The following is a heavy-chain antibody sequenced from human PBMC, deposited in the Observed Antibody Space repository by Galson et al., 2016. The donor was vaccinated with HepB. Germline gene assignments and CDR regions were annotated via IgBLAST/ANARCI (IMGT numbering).Heavy chain of an antibody. CDR2: ISSVGVYT. V-gene: IGHV3-21*01. D-gene: IGHD4-11*01. J-gene: IGHJ5*01. CDR1: GFTFRDFP. CDR3: AKVATPNRNYENWFDS. Sequence: SLRLSCAASGFTFRDFPMVWVRQAPGQGLEWVSSISSVGVYTYYADSLKGRFSISRDNAKNSLFLQMSSLRAEDTAVYYCAKVATPNRNYENWFDSWGQGTLVTVSS.